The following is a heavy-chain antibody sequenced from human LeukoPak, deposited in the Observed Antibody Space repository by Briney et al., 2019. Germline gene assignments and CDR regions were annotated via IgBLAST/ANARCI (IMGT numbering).Heavy chain of an antibody. V-gene: IGHV4-30-2*01. CDR2: LYHSGNI. CDR3: ARDRIDAFDF. CDR1: AASINSGGYS. Sequence: SETLSLTCAVSAASINSGGYSWNWIRHAPGKGLEWIGRLYHSGNIYYNPSLNSRVTISVERSKNQLSLSLSSVTAADTAVYFCARDRIDAFDFWGQGTMVTVSS. J-gene: IGHJ3*01.